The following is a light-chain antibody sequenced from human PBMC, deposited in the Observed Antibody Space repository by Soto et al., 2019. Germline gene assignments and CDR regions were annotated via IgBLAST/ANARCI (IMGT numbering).Light chain of an antibody. V-gene: IGKV3-15*01. J-gene: IGKJ4*01. CDR1: QSIRGS. Sequence: EIVMTQSPDTLSVSPGERATLSCRASQSIRGSFAWYQQKPGQAPRLLIYDASTGATGIPDRFSASGSGTEFTLTISSLQSEDFAVYYCQQYNKWPLSFGGGTKVELK. CDR3: QQYNKWPLS. CDR2: DAS.